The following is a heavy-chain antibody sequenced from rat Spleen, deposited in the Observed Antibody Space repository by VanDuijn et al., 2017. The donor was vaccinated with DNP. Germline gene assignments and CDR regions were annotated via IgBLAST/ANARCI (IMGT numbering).Heavy chain of an antibody. V-gene: IGHV3-1*01. J-gene: IGHJ1*01. CDR2: ISYSGST. D-gene: IGHD5-1*01. Sequence: EVQLQESGPGLVKPSQSLSLTCSVTGYSITSNYWGWIRKFPGNKMEWIGHISYSGSTSYNPSLKSRISITRDTSKNQFFLQLNSVTTEDTATYYCATGSWYFDFWGPGTMVTVSS. CDR3: ATGSWYFDF. CDR1: GYSITSNY.